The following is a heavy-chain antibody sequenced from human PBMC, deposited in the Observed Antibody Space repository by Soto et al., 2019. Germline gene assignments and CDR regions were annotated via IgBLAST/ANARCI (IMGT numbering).Heavy chain of an antibody. CDR1: GYTFTDHG. V-gene: IGHV1-18*01. Sequence: QVQLVQSGPEVKKPGASVTVSCKTSGYTFTDHGIDWVRQAPGQGLEWVGWVSSYNGNTNYAYNLKDRVIMTTDASTSTAYMELRGLTSDATAVYYCAREVEGSYSPADFWGQGTPVTVSS. J-gene: IGHJ4*02. D-gene: IGHD3-10*01. CDR3: AREVEGSYSPADF. CDR2: VSSYNGNT.